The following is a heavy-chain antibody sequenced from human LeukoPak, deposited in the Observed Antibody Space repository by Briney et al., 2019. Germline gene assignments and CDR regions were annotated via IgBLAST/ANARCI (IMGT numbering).Heavy chain of an antibody. V-gene: IGHV3-21*04. CDR3: ARDVTQ. CDR2: IDIGGSHI. J-gene: IGHJ4*02. D-gene: IGHD1-14*01. Sequence: GGSLRLSCAASGFTFSSYNMNWVRQAPGKGLEWVSSIDIGGSHIYYADSVKGRFTISRDNSKNTLYLQMNSLRAEDTAVYYCARDVTQWGQGTLVTVSS. CDR1: GFTFSSYN.